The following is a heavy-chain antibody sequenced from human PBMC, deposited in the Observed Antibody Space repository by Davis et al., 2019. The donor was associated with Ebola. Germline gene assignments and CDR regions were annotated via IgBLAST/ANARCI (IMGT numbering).Heavy chain of an antibody. V-gene: IGHV4-59*08. CDR1: GGSISSYY. D-gene: IGHD2-15*01. CDR3: ARQGPGGRAFDI. Sequence: MPSETLSLTCTVSGGSISSYYWSWIRQPPGKGLEWIGYIYYSGSTNYNPSLKSRVTISVDTSKNQFSLKLSSVTAADTAVYYCARQGPGGRAFDIWGQGTMVTVSS. J-gene: IGHJ3*02. CDR2: IYYSGST.